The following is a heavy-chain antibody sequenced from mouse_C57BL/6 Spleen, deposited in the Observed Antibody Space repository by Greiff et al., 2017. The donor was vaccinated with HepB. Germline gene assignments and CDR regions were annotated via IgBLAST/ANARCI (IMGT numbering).Heavy chain of an antibody. J-gene: IGHJ1*03. CDR1: GYAFSSSW. CDR2: IYPGDGDT. Sequence: VKLMESGPELVKPGASVKISCKASGYAFSSSWMNWVKQRPGKGLEWIGRIYPGDGDTNYNGKFKGKATLTADKSSSTAYMQLSSLTSEDSAVYFCARPYGSSRYFDVWGTGTTVTVSS. D-gene: IGHD1-1*01. V-gene: IGHV1-82*01. CDR3: ARPYGSSRYFDV.